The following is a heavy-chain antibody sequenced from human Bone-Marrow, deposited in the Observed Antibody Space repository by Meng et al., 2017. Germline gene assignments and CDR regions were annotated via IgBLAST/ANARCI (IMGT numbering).Heavy chain of an antibody. V-gene: IGHV1-18*01. Sequence: QVPLVQSGGEVKKPGASVKVSCKASGYNFTSYGISWVRQAPGQGLEWMGWISAYNGNTNYAQKLQGRVTMTTDTSTSTAYMELRSLRSDDTAVYYCARTYYYDSSGYYSSRYWGQGTLVTVSS. J-gene: IGHJ4*02. CDR1: GYNFTSYG. CDR3: ARTYYYDSSGYYSSRY. CDR2: ISAYNGNT. D-gene: IGHD3-22*01.